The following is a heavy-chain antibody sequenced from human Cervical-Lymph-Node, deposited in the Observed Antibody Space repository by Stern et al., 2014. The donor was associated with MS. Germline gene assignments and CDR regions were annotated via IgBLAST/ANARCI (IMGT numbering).Heavy chain of an antibody. Sequence: EVQLVESGGGLVQPGGSLRLPWAVSGFTFSSFAMTWVRQAPGQGLEWVSVISGSGDRTYYADSVKGRFTISRDNSKNTLYLQMNSLRAEDTAVYYCAKDLCSGGSCYALDSWGQGTLVTVSS. CDR1: GFTFSSFA. J-gene: IGHJ4*02. V-gene: IGHV3-23*04. D-gene: IGHD2-15*01. CDR3: AKDLCSGGSCYALDS. CDR2: ISGSGDRT.